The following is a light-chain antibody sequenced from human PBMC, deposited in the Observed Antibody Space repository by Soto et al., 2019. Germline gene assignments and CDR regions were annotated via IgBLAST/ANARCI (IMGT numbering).Light chain of an antibody. Sequence: EIVMTQSPASLSVSPGERATLSCRASQSVSSSYLAWYQQKPGQAPRLLIYGASSRATGIPARFSGSGSGTDFTLTISSPEPEDFAVYYCQQRSNWPSITFGQGTRLEIK. CDR3: QQRSNWPSIT. J-gene: IGKJ5*01. CDR2: GAS. CDR1: QSVSSSY. V-gene: IGKV3D-20*02.